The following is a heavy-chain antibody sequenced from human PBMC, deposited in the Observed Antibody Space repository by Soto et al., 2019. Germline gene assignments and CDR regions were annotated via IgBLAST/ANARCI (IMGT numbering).Heavy chain of an antibody. CDR1: GYTCINYG. CDR3: ARGGGSGNFYNLYNWFDP. V-gene: IGHV1-18*04. D-gene: IGHD3-10*01. CDR2: INVYNGNT. Sequence: QVQLVQSGGEVKKPGASVKVSCKASGYTCINYGSSWVRQAPEQGLEWMGWINVYNGNTKYAQNVQGRVTMTTDTSESAAYMVLRSLRSDDTAVSYCARGGGSGNFYNLYNWFDPWGQGTLVTVSS. J-gene: IGHJ5*02.